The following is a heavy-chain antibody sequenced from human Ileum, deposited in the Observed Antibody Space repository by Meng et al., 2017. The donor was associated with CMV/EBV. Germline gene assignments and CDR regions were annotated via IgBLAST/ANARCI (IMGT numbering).Heavy chain of an antibody. J-gene: IGHJ4*02. CDR1: GYSFTSYW. CDR2: IYPGDSDT. CDR3: ARHQPFDH. Sequence: GESLKISCKGSGYSFTSYWIGWVRQMPGKGLEWMGIIYPGDSDTRYSPSFQGQVTISVDKSITTAYLHFSSLKASDTAVYFCARHQPFDHWGQGTLVTVSS. V-gene: IGHV5-51*01.